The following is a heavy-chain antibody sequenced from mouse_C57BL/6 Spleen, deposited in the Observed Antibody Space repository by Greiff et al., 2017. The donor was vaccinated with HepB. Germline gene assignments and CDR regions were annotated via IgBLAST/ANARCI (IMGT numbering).Heavy chain of an antibody. Sequence: QVQLQQPGAELVRPGTSVKLSCKASGYTFTSYWMHWVKQRPGQGLEWIGVIDPSDSYTNYNQKFKGKAILTVDTSSSTAYMQLSSLTSEDSAVYCCARWGYGSRYGWYFDGWGTGTTVTVSS. J-gene: IGHJ1*03. CDR1: GYTFTSYW. V-gene: IGHV1-59*01. CDR3: ARWGYGSRYGWYFDG. D-gene: IGHD1-1*01. CDR2: IDPSDSYT.